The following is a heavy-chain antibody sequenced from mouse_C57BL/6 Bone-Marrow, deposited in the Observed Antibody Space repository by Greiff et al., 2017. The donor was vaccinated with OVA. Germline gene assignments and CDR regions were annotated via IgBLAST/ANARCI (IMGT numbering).Heavy chain of an antibody. CDR2: INPGSGGT. V-gene: IGHV1-54*01. Sequence: QVQLQQSGAELVRPGTSVKVSCKASGYAFTNYLIEWVKQGPGQGLEWIGVINPGSGGTNYNEKFKGKATLTADKSSSTAYMQLSSLTSEDSAVYFCARWTDYWGQGTTLTVSS. J-gene: IGHJ2*01. CDR1: GYAFTNYL. CDR3: ARWTDY.